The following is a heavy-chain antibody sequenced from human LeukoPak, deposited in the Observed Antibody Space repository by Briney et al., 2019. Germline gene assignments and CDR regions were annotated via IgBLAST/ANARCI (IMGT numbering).Heavy chain of an antibody. CDR2: IYHRGTT. V-gene: IGHV4-38-2*02. J-gene: IGHJ4*02. Sequence: SETLSLTCSVSGFFVSSGYYWGWIRQPPGKGLEWIGSIYHRGTTNYNPSLKSRVTISVDTSKNQFSLKLSSVTAADTAVYYCAKMSTAEVCFDYWGQGTLVTVSS. CDR1: GFFVSSGYY. CDR3: AKMSTAEVCFDY. D-gene: IGHD5-24*01.